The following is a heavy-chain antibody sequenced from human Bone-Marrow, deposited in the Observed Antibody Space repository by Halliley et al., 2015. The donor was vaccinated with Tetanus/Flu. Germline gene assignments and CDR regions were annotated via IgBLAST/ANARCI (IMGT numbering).Heavy chain of an antibody. CDR1: GFNFGTYA. D-gene: IGHD2-2*01. J-gene: IGHJ6*02. V-gene: IGHV3-23*01. Sequence: SLRLSCEASGFNFGTYAMTWVRQAPGKGLEWVSGLGFNGGDTYYADSVKGRFTISRDDTRNTLYLQINSLTVEDSAVYYRAKDRRSKGVYYYGLDVWGQGTTVTVSS. CDR3: AKDRRSKGVYYYGLDV. CDR2: LGFNGGDT.